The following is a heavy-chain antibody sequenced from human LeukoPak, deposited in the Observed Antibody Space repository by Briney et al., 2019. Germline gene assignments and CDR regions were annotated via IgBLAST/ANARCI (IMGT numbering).Heavy chain of an antibody. J-gene: IGHJ5*02. CDR1: GGSFSGYY. CDR2: INHSGST. Sequence: SETLSLTCAVYGGSFSGYYWSWIRQPPGKGLEWIGEINHSGSTNYNPSLKSRVTISVDTSKNQFSLKLSSVTAADTAVYYCARGRSSGWYVYGLWSDPWGQGTLVTVSS. CDR3: ARGRSSGWYVYGLWSDP. V-gene: IGHV4-34*01. D-gene: IGHD6-19*01.